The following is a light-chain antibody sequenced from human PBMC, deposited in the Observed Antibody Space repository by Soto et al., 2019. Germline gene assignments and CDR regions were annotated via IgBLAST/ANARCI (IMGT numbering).Light chain of an antibody. J-gene: IGKJ1*01. CDR2: KAS. V-gene: IGKV1-5*03. CDR3: QHYNSYSEA. Sequence: DIQMTQSPSTLSGSVGDRVTITCRASQTISSWLAWYQQKPGKAPKLLIYKASTLKSGVPSRFSGSGSGTEFTLTISSLQPDDFATYSCQHYNSYSEAFGQRTQV. CDR1: QTISSW.